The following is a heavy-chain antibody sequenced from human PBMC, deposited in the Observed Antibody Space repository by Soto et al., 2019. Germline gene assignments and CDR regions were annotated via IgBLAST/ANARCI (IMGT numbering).Heavy chain of an antibody. V-gene: IGHV4-31*03. J-gene: IGHJ4*02. Sequence: QVQLQESGPGLVKPSQTLSLTRTVSGGSISSGGFYWSWIRQHPGKGLEWIGYIYYTGSTYYNPSLKSRLTISVDTSKNQFSLKLSSVTAADTAVYYCARVVYSSGWFYFDYWGQGTLVTVSS. CDR3: ARVVYSSGWFYFDY. CDR2: IYYTGST. D-gene: IGHD6-19*01. CDR1: GGSISSGGFY.